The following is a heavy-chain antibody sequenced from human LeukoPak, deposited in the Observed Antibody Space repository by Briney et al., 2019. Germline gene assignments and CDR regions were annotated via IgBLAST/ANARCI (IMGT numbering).Heavy chain of an antibody. J-gene: IGHJ3*02. CDR2: IWYDGSNK. V-gene: IGHV3-33*01. Sequence: GGSLRPSCAASGSTSGIFDTHWVRQLQGKGLEWVALIWYDGSNKNYADSVKGRFTISRDNSKNTLFLQMTSLRAEDTAVYYCAREASDAFDIWGQGTMVTVSS. CDR1: GSTSGIFD. CDR3: AREASDAFDI.